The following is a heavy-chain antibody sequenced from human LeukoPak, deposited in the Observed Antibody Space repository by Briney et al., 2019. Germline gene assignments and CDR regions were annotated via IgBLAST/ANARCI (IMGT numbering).Heavy chain of an antibody. CDR1: GGSICSYY. D-gene: IGHD2-21*01. CDR3: ARALLAAFGGGNANDAFDI. J-gene: IGHJ3*02. Sequence: SETLSLTCTVSGGSICSYYWSWVRQPAGKGLEWIGRIYTSGSTNYNPSLKSRVTMPVDTSKNQFSLKLSSVTAADTAVYYCARALLAAFGGGNANDAFDIWGQGTMVTVSS. V-gene: IGHV4-4*07. CDR2: IYTSGST.